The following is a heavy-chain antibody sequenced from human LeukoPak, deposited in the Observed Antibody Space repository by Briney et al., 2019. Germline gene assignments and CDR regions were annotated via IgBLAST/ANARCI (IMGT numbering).Heavy chain of an antibody. D-gene: IGHD5-24*01. CDR1: AYSISSGYY. CDR3: ARERRWLQPFDY. CDR2: IYHSGST. V-gene: IGHV4-38-2*02. J-gene: IGHJ4*02. Sequence: SETLSLTCTVSAYSISSGYYWGWIRQPPGKGLEWIGTIYHSGSTYYNPSLKSRVTISVDTSKNQFSLKLSSVTAADTAVYYCARERRWLQPFDYWGQGTLVTVSS.